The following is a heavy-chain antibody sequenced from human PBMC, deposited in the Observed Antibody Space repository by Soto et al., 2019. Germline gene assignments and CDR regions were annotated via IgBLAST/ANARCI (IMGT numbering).Heavy chain of an antibody. D-gene: IGHD2-15*01. CDR3: ARQSQYCSGGSCYYQLDY. Sequence: PGESLKLSCNGSGYSFTSYWIGWVRQMPGKGLEWMGIIYPGDSDTRYSPSFQGQVTISADKSISTAYLQWSSLKASDTAMYYCARQSQYCSGGSCYYQLDYWGQGTLVTVSS. CDR2: IYPGDSDT. CDR1: GYSFTSYW. V-gene: IGHV5-51*01. J-gene: IGHJ4*02.